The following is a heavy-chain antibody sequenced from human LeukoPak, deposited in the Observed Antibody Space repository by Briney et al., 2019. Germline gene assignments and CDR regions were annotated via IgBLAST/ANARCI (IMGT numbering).Heavy chain of an antibody. CDR1: GYSFTNSW. V-gene: IGHV5-10-1*01. Sequence: PGESLRISCKVSGYSFTNSWITWVRQMPGKGLEWMGMIDPSDSYTNYSPSFQGHVTISADKSISTAYLQWSSLKASDTAMYYCARTQWFGEFPPDYWGQGTLVTVSS. J-gene: IGHJ4*02. CDR2: IDPSDSYT. CDR3: ARTQWFGEFPPDY. D-gene: IGHD3-10*01.